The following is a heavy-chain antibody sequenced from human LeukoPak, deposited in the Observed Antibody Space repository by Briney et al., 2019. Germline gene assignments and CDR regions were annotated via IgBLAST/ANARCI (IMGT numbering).Heavy chain of an antibody. CDR3: AKVFYGSQSYNRLVLDA. D-gene: IGHD3-10*01. Sequence: GGSLRLSCAASGFTFSIHAMTWVRQAPRRGLEWVSAISGSGATTDYADSVKGRFTISRDNSGNMVCLQLHSLRVEDTAVYYCAKVFYGSQSYNRLVLDAWGQGTLVTVSP. CDR2: ISGSGATT. V-gene: IGHV3-23*01. J-gene: IGHJ4*02. CDR1: GFTFSIHA.